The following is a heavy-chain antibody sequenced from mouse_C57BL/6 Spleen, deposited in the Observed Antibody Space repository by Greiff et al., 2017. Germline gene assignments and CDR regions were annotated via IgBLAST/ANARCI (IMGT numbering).Heavy chain of an antibody. V-gene: IGHV1-80*01. Sequence: VQLQQSGAELVKPGASVKISCKASGYAFSSYWMNWVKQRPGQGLEWIGQIYPGDGDTNYNGKFKGKATLTADKSSSTAYMQLSSLTSEDSAVYFCARFNYGHFDYWGQGTTLTVAS. CDR2: IYPGDGDT. CDR3: ARFNYGHFDY. J-gene: IGHJ2*01. D-gene: IGHD1-1*01. CDR1: GYAFSSYW.